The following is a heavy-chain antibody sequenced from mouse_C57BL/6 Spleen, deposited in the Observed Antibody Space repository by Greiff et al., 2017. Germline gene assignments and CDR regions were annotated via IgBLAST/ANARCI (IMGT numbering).Heavy chain of an antibody. V-gene: IGHV1-69*01. Sequence: VQLQQPGAELVMPGASVKLSCKASGYTFTSYWMHWVKQRPGQGLEWIGEIDPSDSYTNYNQKFKGKSTLTVDKSSSTAYMQLSSLTSEDSAVYYCAILNPYYAMDYWGQGTSVTVSS. CDR3: AILNPYYAMDY. CDR2: IDPSDSYT. CDR1: GYTFTSYW. D-gene: IGHD1-1*01. J-gene: IGHJ4*01.